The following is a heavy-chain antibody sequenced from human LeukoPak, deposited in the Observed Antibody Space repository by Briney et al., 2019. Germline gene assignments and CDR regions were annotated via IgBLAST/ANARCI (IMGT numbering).Heavy chain of an antibody. CDR1: GYTFTGYY. CDR2: INPNSGGT. J-gene: IGHJ6*02. V-gene: IGHV1-2*06. CDR3: SRGGPSPVYYYYYYGMDV. Sequence: ASVKVSCKASGYTFTGYYMHWVRQAPGQGLEWMGRINPNSGGTNYAQKFQGRVTMTRDTSISTAYMELSRLRSDDTAVYYCSRGGPSPVYYYYYYGMDVWGQGTTVTVSS. D-gene: IGHD2-15*01.